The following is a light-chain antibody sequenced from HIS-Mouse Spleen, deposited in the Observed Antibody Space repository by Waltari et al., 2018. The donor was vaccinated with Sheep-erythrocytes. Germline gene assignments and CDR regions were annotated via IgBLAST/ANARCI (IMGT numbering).Light chain of an antibody. V-gene: IGLV2-11*01. Sequence: QSALTQPRSVSGSPGQSVTISCTGTSSNVGGYNYVSWYQQHPGKPPKLMIYDVSKRPSGVPDRFSGSKSGNTASLTISGLQAEDEADYYCCSYAGSSTPWVFGGGTKLTVL. CDR1: SSNVGGYNY. J-gene: IGLJ3*02. CDR3: CSYAGSSTPWV. CDR2: DVS.